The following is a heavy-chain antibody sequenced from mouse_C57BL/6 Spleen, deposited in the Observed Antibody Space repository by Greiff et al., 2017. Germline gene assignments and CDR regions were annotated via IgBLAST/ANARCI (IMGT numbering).Heavy chain of an antibody. D-gene: IGHD2-5*01. J-gene: IGHJ2*01. CDR1: GYAFSSYW. Sequence: VQLQQSGAELVKPGASVKISCKASGYAFSSYWMNWVKQRPGKGLEWIGQIYPGDGDTNYNGKFKGKATLTADKSSSTAYMQLSSLTSEDSAVYFCARWGYSNYLLDYWGQGTTLTVSS. CDR3: ARWGYSNYLLDY. V-gene: IGHV1-80*01. CDR2: IYPGDGDT.